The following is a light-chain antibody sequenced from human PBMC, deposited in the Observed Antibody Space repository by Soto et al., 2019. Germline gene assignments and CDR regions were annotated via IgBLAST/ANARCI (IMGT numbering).Light chain of an antibody. CDR3: QQYNDWPPIT. CDR1: QSVSTD. J-gene: IGKJ3*01. CDR2: GAS. Sequence: VMTQSPPTLSVSPGERATLSCRASQSVSTDLAWYQQKPGQAPRLLIYGASTGATDVPARFSGGGSGTEFTLTISSLHSEDVAIYYCQQYNDWPPITFGPGTKSRYQ. V-gene: IGKV3-15*01.